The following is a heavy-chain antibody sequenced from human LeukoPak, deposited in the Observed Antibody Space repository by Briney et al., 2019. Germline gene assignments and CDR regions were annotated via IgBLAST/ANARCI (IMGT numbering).Heavy chain of an antibody. CDR3: ARVEDYDILTGFDY. CDR2: IYGGGTT. D-gene: IGHD3-9*01. CDR1: GFTVSSNY. V-gene: IGHV3-66*01. J-gene: IGHJ4*02. Sequence: GGSLRLSCAASGFTVSSNYMNWVRQAPGKGLEWVSVIYGGGTTYYADSVKGRFTISRDNAKNSLYLQMNSLRAEDTAVYYCARVEDYDILTGFDYWGQGTLVTVSS.